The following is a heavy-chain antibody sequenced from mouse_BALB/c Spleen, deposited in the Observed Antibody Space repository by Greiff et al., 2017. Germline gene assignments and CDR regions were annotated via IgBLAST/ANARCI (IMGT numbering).Heavy chain of an antibody. CDR3: ARPPYYGSSYWFAY. J-gene: IGHJ3*01. CDR1: GFTFSSYG. D-gene: IGHD1-1*01. Sequence: EVQVVESGGDLVKPGGSLKLSCAASGFTFSSYGMSWVRQTPDKRLAWVATISSGGSYTYYPDSVKGRFTIASDNAKNTLYLQMSSLKSEDTAMYYCARPPYYGSSYWFAYWGHGTLVSVSA. V-gene: IGHV5-6*01. CDR2: ISSGGSYT.